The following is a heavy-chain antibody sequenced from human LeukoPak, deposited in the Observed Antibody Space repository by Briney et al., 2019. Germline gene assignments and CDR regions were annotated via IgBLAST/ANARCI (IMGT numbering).Heavy chain of an antibody. V-gene: IGHV3-33*08. CDR2: ICYDGNSQ. CDR3: VRPNGDYARGGLEI. J-gene: IGHJ3*02. CDR1: GFSFSSYG. Sequence: GGSLRLSCAASGFSFSSYGIHWVRQAPGKGVDWVAVICYDGNSQYYADSVKGLFTISRDNSKNTVYLQINSLTAEDTAIYYCVRPNGDYARGGLEIWGQGTVVTVSS. D-gene: IGHD4-17*01.